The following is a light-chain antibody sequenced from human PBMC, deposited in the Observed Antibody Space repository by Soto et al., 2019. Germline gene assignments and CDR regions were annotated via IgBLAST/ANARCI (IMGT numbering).Light chain of an antibody. J-gene: IGLJ3*02. V-gene: IGLV2-14*01. CDR3: SLYLSTSALG. CDR2: EVS. Sequence: QSALTQPASVSGSPGQSITISCTGTSSDLGTYNSVSWYQHHPGKAPKLIIHEVSNRPSGVCNRLSGSMSGNTASLTISGLQTEDEADYYCSLYLSTSALGFGGGTKVTVL. CDR1: SSDLGTYNS.